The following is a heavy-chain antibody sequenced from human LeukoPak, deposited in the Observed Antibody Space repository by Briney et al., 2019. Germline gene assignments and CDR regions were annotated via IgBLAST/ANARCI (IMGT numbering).Heavy chain of an antibody. CDR1: EYSFATYW. J-gene: IGHJ4*02. CDR3: TRPLQGIVGATGFDY. V-gene: IGHV5-51*01. D-gene: IGHD1-26*01. CDR2: IYPSDSDT. Sequence: GESLKISCQGSEYSFATYWIAWLRQMPGKGLEWMGIIYPSDSDTRYSPSFQGQVTISADKSIKTAYLQWSSLKASDTAMYYCTRPLQGIVGATGFDYWGQGTLVTVSS.